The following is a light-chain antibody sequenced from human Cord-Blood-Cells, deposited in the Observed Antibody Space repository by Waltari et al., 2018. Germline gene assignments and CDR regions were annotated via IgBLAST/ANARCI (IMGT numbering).Light chain of an antibody. J-gene: IGLJ1*01. Sequence: QSALTQPASVSGSPGQSLTISCPGTSSAVGGYNYVSWYQQHPGKAPKLMIYDVSTRPSGVSNRFSGSKSGNTASLTISGLQAEDEADYYCNSYTSSSTYVFGTGTKVTVL. CDR1: SSAVGGYNY. CDR3: NSYTSSSTYV. V-gene: IGLV2-14*01. CDR2: DVS.